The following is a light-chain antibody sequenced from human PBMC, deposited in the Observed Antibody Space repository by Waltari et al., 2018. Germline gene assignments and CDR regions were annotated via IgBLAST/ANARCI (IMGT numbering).Light chain of an antibody. CDR2: RVS. CDR1: PSLVCSAGNTY. Sequence: VVLTPSPLSLAVTRGQPASISCRSSPSLVCSAGNTYLNWFQQRPGQSPSRISFRVSIRDSGVPDRFSGSGSGTDFTLQISRVEAEDVGVYYCMQGTHWPPITFGQGTRLEIK. V-gene: IGKV2-30*01. CDR3: MQGTHWPPIT. J-gene: IGKJ5*01.